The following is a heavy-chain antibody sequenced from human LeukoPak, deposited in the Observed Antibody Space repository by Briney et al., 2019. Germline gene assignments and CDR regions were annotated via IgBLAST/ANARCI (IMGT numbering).Heavy chain of an antibody. D-gene: IGHD2-2*01. CDR3: ARVPGYCSRTSCYPYYMDV. CDR1: GGSISSHY. Sequence: PSETLSPTCTVSGGSISSHYWSWIRQPPRKGLEWIGNIYYSGSTNYNPSLRSRVTISVDTSKNQFSLKLSSVTAADTALYYCARVPGYCSRTSCYPYYMDVWGKGTTVTVSS. CDR2: IYYSGST. J-gene: IGHJ6*03. V-gene: IGHV4-59*11.